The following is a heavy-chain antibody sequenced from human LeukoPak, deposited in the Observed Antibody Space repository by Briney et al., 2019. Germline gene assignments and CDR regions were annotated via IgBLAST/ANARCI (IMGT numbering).Heavy chain of an antibody. D-gene: IGHD6-13*01. V-gene: IGHV3-7*01. Sequence: GGSLRLSCAASGFTFNTFWTSWVRQTPGKRLEWVANIKEDGTKKYYVDSVKGRFTISRDNAENSLYLQMDSLSAEDTAVYYCARDAAGYDPWGQGTLVTVSS. CDR2: IKEDGTKK. J-gene: IGHJ5*02. CDR1: GFTFNTFW. CDR3: ARDAAGYDP.